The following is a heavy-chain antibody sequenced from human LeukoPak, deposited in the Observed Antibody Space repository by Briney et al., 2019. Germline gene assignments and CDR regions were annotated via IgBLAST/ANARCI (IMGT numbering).Heavy chain of an antibody. J-gene: IGHJ6*02. D-gene: IGHD3-9*01. V-gene: IGHV3-30*18. CDR3: AKVRYDYYGMDV. CDR1: GFTFRSYG. CDR2: TSYDGSDK. Sequence: GGSLRLSCVASGFTFRSYGMHGVRQAPGKGLEWVTFTSYDGSDKYYADSVKGRFTISRDNFKNTLYLQMNSLRLEDTAVYYCAKVRYDYYGMDVWGQGTTVTVSS.